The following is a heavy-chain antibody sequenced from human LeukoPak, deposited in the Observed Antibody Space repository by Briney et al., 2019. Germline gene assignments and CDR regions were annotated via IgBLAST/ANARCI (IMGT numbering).Heavy chain of an antibody. Sequence: ASMTVSCKASGYTFTFYYIHWVLQAPGQELEWMGWIDTNTGNPAYAQGFTGWFVFSVDTAVSTAYLQISSLKAEDNAVYYYARVPVTPHDAFDIWGQGTMVTVSS. V-gene: IGHV7-4-1*02. CDR3: ARVPVTPHDAFDI. CDR1: GYTFTFYY. J-gene: IGHJ3*02. D-gene: IGHD4-17*01. CDR2: IDTNTGNP.